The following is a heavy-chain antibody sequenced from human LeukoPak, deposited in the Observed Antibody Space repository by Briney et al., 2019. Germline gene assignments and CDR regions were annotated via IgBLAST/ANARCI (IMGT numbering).Heavy chain of an antibody. V-gene: IGHV3-21*01. CDR3: ARGAPPYSDFWSGYCTY. J-gene: IGHJ4*02. Sequence: GGSLRPSCAASGFTFSSYSMNWVRQAPGKGLEWVPSISSSSSYEYYADSVKGRFTISRDNAKNSLYLQITGLRAEDTAVYYCARGAPPYSDFWSGYCTYWGQGTLVTVSS. CDR1: GFTFSSYS. D-gene: IGHD3-3*01. CDR2: ISSSSSYE.